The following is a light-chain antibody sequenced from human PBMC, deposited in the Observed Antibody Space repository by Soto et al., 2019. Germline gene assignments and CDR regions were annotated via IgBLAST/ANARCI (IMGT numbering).Light chain of an antibody. CDR2: GNS. Sequence: QSVLTQPPSVSGAPGQMVTISCTWSSSNIGAGYDVHWYQQLPGTAPKLLIYGNSNRPSGVPDRFSGSKSGTSASLAITGLQAEDEADYYCQSYDSSLRGVFGGGTKLTVL. V-gene: IGLV1-40*01. CDR1: SSNIGAGYD. CDR3: QSYDSSLRGV. J-gene: IGLJ2*01.